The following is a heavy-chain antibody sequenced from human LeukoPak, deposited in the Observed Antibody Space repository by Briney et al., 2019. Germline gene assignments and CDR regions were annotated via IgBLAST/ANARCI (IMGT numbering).Heavy chain of an antibody. J-gene: IGHJ6*02. CDR2: IFYSGST. D-gene: IGHD2-15*01. CDR3: ARLGYCSGGSCLYYHYYGMDV. V-gene: IGHV4-59*08. Sequence: SETLSLTCTVSGDSISSYYWSWIRQPPGKGLEWIGYIFYSGSTNYNPSLKSRVTISIDTSKNQFSLKLSSVTAADTAVYYCARLGYCSGGSCLYYHYYGMDVWGQGTTVTVSS. CDR1: GDSISSYY.